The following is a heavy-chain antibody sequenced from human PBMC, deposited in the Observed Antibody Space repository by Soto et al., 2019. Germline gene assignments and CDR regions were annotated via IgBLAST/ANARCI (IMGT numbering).Heavy chain of an antibody. V-gene: IGHV4-4*02. CDR3: AGQWAAGYGAFDP. D-gene: IGHD3-9*01. CDR1: GGVIINNRL. CDR2: IHDRGTT. Sequence: QVKLEEAGPGLEKPSGSPSRTGALSGGVIINNRLWTSVRQAPGKGRGGIGEIHDRGTTNYNVALKRRTTVSIDRSKDQFSREMRAVTAADAAVYYCAGQWAAGYGAFDPWGQGTLVTVSS. J-gene: IGHJ5*02.